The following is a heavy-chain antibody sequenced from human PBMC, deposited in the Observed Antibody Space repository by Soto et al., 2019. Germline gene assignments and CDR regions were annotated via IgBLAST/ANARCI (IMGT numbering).Heavy chain of an antibody. CDR2: IYYSGST. Sequence: QLQLQESGPGLVKPSETLSLTCTVSGGSISSSSYYWGWIRQPPGKGLEWIGSIYYSGSTYYNPSLKSRVTISVDTSKNQFSLKLSSVTAADTAVYYCAREENIVATIGGFGRAFDIWGQGTMVTVSS. CDR3: AREENIVATIGGFGRAFDI. CDR1: GGSISSSSYY. D-gene: IGHD5-12*01. V-gene: IGHV4-39*02. J-gene: IGHJ3*02.